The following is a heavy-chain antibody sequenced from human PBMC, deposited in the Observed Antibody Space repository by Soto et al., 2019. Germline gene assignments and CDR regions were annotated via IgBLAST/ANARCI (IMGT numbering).Heavy chain of an antibody. V-gene: IGHV3-9*01. Sequence: VQLVESGGGLVQPGRSLRLSCAASGFTFDDYAMHWVRQAPGKGLEWVSGISWNSGSIGYADSVKGRFTISRDNAKNSLYLQMNSLRAEDTALYYCAKASITMVRGASDYWGQGTLVTVSS. D-gene: IGHD3-10*01. CDR2: ISWNSGSI. CDR1: GFTFDDYA. J-gene: IGHJ4*02. CDR3: AKASITMVRGASDY.